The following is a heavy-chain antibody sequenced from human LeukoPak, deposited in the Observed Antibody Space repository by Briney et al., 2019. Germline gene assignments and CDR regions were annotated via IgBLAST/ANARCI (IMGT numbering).Heavy chain of an antibody. D-gene: IGHD2-15*01. V-gene: IGHV3-23*01. CDR2: ISNTGGST. CDR3: AKDWPTCFD. Sequence: GGSLRLSCAASGFSFNTYAMSWVRQAPGKGLEWVSAISNTGGSTYYADSVKGRFTISRDKSKNTLSLQMNSLRAEDTAVYYCAKDWPTCFDWGQGTLVTVSS. J-gene: IGHJ4*02. CDR1: GFSFNTYA.